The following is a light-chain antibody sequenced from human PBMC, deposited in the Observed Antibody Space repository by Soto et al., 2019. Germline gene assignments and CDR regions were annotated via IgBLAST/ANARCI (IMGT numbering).Light chain of an antibody. Sequence: QSALTQPASVSGSPGQSITISCTGTSSDIGGYNYVSWYQQHPGKAPKLMIYDVTHRPSGISHRFSGSKSGNTASLTISGLQAEVEADYYCSSYTSTNTYIFGTGTKLTVL. CDR3: SSYTSTNTYI. CDR2: DVT. CDR1: SSDIGGYNY. J-gene: IGLJ1*01. V-gene: IGLV2-14*01.